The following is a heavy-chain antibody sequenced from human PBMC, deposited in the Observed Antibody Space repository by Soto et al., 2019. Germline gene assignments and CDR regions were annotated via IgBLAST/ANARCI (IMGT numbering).Heavy chain of an antibody. CDR3: ARDKGGTVAGFNWFDP. CDR1: GFKFSMFG. Sequence: ELFLQESGGDLVQPGGFLRLSCVASGFKFSMFGMNWVRQAPGKGLEWIAYISSSSATIIYGGPVEGRFTVSRDNAENSLFLQMKSLRDEDTAVYYCARDKGGTVAGFNWFDPWGHGTPVTVST. J-gene: IGHJ5*02. V-gene: IGHV3-48*02. D-gene: IGHD6-19*01. CDR2: ISSSSATI.